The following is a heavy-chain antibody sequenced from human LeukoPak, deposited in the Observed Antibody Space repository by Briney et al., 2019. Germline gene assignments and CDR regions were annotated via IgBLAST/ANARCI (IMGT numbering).Heavy chain of an antibody. D-gene: IGHD3-10*01. CDR2: IYPRDGST. CDR1: GYSFTSNY. J-gene: IGHJ6*02. CDR3: ARDGFYYGSGMDV. Sequence: ASVKVSCTASGYSFTSNYIHWVRQAPGQGLEWMGMIYPRDGSTSYAQKFQGRVTVTRDTSTSTVHMELSSLRSEDTAVYYCARDGFYYGSGMDVWGQGTTVTVSS. V-gene: IGHV1-46*01.